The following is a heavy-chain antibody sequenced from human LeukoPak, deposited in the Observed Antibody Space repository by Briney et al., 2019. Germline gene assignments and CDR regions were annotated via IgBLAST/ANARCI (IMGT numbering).Heavy chain of an antibody. J-gene: IGHJ3*02. D-gene: IGHD7-27*01. Sequence: GGSLRLSCAASGFTISSYWMTWVRQAPGKGLEWVANIKQDGSKEYYVDSVKGRFTISRDNAENSLYLQMNSLRAEDTAVYYCASDPPWASDAFDIWGQGTMVTVSS. V-gene: IGHV3-7*01. CDR2: IKQDGSKE. CDR3: ASDPPWASDAFDI. CDR1: GFTISSYW.